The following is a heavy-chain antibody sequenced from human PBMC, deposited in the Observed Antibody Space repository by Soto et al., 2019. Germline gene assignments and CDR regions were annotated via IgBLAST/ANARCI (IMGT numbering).Heavy chain of an antibody. CDR1: GFTFSSYG. CDR3: AKDGVPAAMGYYYYYGMDV. V-gene: IGHV3-30*18. CDR2: ISYDGSNK. Sequence: PGGSLRLSCAASGFTFSSYGMHWVRQAPGKGLEWVAVISYDGSNKYYADSVKGRFTISRDNSKNTLYLQMNSLRAEDTAVYYCAKDGVPAAMGYYYYYGMDVWGQGTTVTVSS. D-gene: IGHD2-2*01. J-gene: IGHJ6*02.